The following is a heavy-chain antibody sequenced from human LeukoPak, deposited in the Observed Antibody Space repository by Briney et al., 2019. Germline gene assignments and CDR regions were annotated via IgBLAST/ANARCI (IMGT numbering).Heavy chain of an antibody. CDR1: GFTFSSYA. CDR3: AKGGPSFSVVIVVVTDESDY. Sequence: AGGSLRLSCAASGFTFSSYAMSWVRQAPGKGLEWVSAISGGGGSTYYADSVKGRFTISRDNSKNTLYLQMNRLRAEDTAVYYCAKGGPSFSVVIVVVTDESDYWGQGTLVTVSS. D-gene: IGHD2-21*02. J-gene: IGHJ4*02. V-gene: IGHV3-23*01. CDR2: ISGGGGST.